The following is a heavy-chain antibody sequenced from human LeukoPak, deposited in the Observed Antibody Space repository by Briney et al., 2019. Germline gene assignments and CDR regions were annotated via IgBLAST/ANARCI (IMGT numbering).Heavy chain of an antibody. D-gene: IGHD3-22*01. CDR2: IKQDGSEK. CDR1: GFTFSSYW. V-gene: IGHV3-7*01. CDR3: ARHGYDSSGYYFDY. J-gene: IGHJ4*02. Sequence: GGSLRLSCAASGFTFSSYWMSWVHQAPGKGLEWVANIKQDGSEKYYVDSVKGRFTISRDNAKNTLYLQMNSLRAEDTAVYYCARHGYDSSGYYFDYWGQGTLVTVSA.